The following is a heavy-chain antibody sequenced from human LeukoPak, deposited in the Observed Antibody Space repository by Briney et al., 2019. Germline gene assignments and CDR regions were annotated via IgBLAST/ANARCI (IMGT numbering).Heavy chain of an antibody. D-gene: IGHD5-18*01. CDR1: GYTFTRYD. CDR2: MNPNSGNT. Sequence: ASVKVSCKASGYTFTRYDINWVRQATGQGLEWMGWMNPNSGNTGYAQKFQGRVTMTRNTSISTAYMELSSLRSEDTAVYYCARSPSRERKWIQLWSPNFDYWGPGTLVTVSS. J-gene: IGHJ4*02. CDR3: ARSPSRERKWIQLWSPNFDY. V-gene: IGHV1-8*01.